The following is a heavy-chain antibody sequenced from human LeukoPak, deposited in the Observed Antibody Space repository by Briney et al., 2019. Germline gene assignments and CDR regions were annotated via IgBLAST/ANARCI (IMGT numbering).Heavy chain of an antibody. J-gene: IGHJ5*02. Sequence: SETLSLTCAVYGGSFSGYYWSWIRQPPGKGLEWIGEINHSGSTNYNPSLKSRVTISVDTSKNQFSLRLSSVTAADTAVYYCARFSRFTGYNWFDPWGQGTLVTVSS. D-gene: IGHD3-3*01. CDR2: INHSGST. V-gene: IGHV4-34*01. CDR3: ARFSRFTGYNWFDP. CDR1: GGSFSGYY.